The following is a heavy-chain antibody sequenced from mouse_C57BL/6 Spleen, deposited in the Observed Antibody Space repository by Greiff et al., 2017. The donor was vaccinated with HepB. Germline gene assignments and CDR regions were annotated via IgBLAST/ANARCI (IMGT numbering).Heavy chain of an antibody. CDR2: IDPSDSYT. J-gene: IGHJ4*01. V-gene: IGHV1-69*01. D-gene: IGHD5-5*01. CDR1: GYTFTSYW. Sequence: VQLQQPGAELVMPGASVKLSCKASGYTFTSYWMHWVKQRPGQGLEWIGEIDPSDSYTNYNQKFKGKSTLTVDKSSSTAYMQLSSLTSEDSAVYYCARAHYPYAMDYWGQGTSVTVSS. CDR3: ARAHYPYAMDY.